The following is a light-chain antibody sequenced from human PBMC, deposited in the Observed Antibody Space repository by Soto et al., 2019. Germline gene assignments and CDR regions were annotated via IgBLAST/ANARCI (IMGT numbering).Light chain of an antibody. Sequence: DIQMTQSPSTLSASVGDSVTITCRASQNIRNWLAWYQQKPGKAPTLLIYTASNLQSGVPSRFSGSGSGTHFTLTISSLQPEDFATYYCQQHYNTPRTFGQGTKVDI. J-gene: IGKJ1*01. CDR1: QNIRNW. CDR3: QQHYNTPRT. V-gene: IGKV1-39*01. CDR2: TAS.